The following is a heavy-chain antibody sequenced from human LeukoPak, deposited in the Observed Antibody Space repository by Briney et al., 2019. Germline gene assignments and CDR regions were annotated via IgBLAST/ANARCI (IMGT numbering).Heavy chain of an antibody. Sequence: SETLSLTCSVSGGSVSSYYWSWIRQSPGKGLEWIGYIHNSGRTNYNPSLKSRVTGFVDTSKNQFSLKLSSATAADTAVYYCARRYCSGGSCYSSLDYWGQGSLVTVSS. CDR3: ARRYCSGGSCYSSLDY. J-gene: IGHJ4*02. D-gene: IGHD2-15*01. CDR1: GGSVSSYY. V-gene: IGHV4-4*08. CDR2: IHNSGRT.